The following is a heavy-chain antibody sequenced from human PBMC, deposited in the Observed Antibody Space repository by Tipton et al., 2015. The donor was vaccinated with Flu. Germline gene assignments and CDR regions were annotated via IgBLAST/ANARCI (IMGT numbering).Heavy chain of an antibody. J-gene: IGHJ3*02. V-gene: IGHV5-51*03. CDR2: IYPANSDT. CDR3: VRLRTRVVTRRDACAI. Sequence: QSGAEVKKPGESLKISCQDSGGSFTYYWIGWVRQMPGKGLEWMGLIYPANSDTRYSPSFRGQVTLSADESINTAYLHWSSVKASDTAMYYCVRLRTRVVTRRDACAIWGQGTMVTVSS. CDR1: GGSFTYYW. D-gene: IGHD4-23*01.